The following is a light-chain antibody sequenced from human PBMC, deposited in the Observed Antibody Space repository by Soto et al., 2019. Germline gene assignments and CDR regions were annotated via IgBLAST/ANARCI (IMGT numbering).Light chain of an antibody. CDR1: SSDVGGYNY. V-gene: IGLV2-8*01. Sequence: QSALTQPLSASGSPGQSVTISCTGTSSDVGGYNYVSWYQQYPGKAPKLMIYEVNKRPSGVPDRFSGSKSGNTASLTVSGLQAEDEADYYCTSPAGNTVVFGGGTKVTVL. CDR2: EVN. CDR3: TSPAGNTVV. J-gene: IGLJ2*01.